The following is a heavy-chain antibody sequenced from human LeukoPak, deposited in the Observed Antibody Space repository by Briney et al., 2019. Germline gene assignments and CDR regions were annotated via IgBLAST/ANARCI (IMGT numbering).Heavy chain of an antibody. CDR2: ISWDGGST. CDR3: AKEPYDSSGYYYGNDY. CDR1: GFTFDDYT. Sequence: GGSLRLSCAASGFTFDDYTMHWVRQAPGKGLEWVSLISWDGGSTYYADSVKGRFTISRDNSKNTLYLQMNSLRAEDTAVYYCAKEPYDSSGYYYGNDYWGQGTLVTASS. J-gene: IGHJ4*02. V-gene: IGHV3-43*01. D-gene: IGHD3-22*01.